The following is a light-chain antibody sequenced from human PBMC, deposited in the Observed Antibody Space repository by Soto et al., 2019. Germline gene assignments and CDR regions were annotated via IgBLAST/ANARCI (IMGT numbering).Light chain of an antibody. CDR3: QQYGSSPQV. J-gene: IGKJ4*01. CDR1: QSVSSSY. CDR2: GAS. V-gene: IGKV3-20*01. Sequence: LTQSPVTLSLSPGEIATLSCRASQSVSSSYLAWYQQKPGQAPRLLIYGASSRATGIPDRFSGSGSGTDFTLTISRLEPEDFAVYYCQQYGSSPQVFGGGTKVDIK.